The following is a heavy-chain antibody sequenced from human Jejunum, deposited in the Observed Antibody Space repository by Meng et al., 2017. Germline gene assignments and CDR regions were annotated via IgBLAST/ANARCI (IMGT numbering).Heavy chain of an antibody. CDR3: AHRLGPSGSSWDVGYFDY. Sequence: SGPTLVKPTETLTLPCTFSVFSLTTSGVGVGWVRQPPGKSLEGLALIYWDDDKRYNPSLKSRLSIIKDTSKNLVVLTITNMDPVDTATYYCAHRLGPSGSSWDVGYFDYWGQGTLVTVSS. V-gene: IGHV2-5*02. D-gene: IGHD6-13*01. J-gene: IGHJ4*02. CDR2: IYWDDDK. CDR1: VFSLTTSGVG.